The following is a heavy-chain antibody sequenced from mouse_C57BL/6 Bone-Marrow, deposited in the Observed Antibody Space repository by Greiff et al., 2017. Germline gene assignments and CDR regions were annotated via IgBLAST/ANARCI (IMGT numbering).Heavy chain of an antibody. CDR3: ERDQASTMDGY. CDR2: ISDGGSYT. D-gene: IGHD2-1*01. V-gene: IGHV5-4*01. J-gene: IGHJ2*01. CDR1: GFTFSSYA. Sequence: EVQLVQSGGGLVKPGGSLKLSCAASGFTFSSYAMSWVRQTPEKSLEWVATISDGGSYTYYPDNVKGRFTFSRDNAKNNLYLQMSHLKSEDAAIYYCERDQASTMDGYWGKGTTLTVSS.